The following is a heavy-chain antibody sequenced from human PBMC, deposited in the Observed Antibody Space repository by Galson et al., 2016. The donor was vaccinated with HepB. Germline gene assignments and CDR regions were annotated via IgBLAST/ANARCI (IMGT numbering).Heavy chain of an antibody. J-gene: IGHJ6*03. V-gene: IGHV3-23*01. D-gene: IGHD1-26*01. CDR1: GFTFSNYG. Sequence: SLRLSCAASGFTFSNYGMTWVRQAPGKGLEVVSSISRSGDSTDYADSVKGRFTISRDNSKNTLSLQINSLTADDTAIYYCVQGSTAPAVWGKGTTVTGSS. CDR3: VQGSTAPAV. CDR2: ISRSGDST.